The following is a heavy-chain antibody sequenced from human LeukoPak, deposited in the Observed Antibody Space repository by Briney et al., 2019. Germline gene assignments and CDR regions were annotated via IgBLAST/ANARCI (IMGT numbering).Heavy chain of an antibody. J-gene: IGHJ6*03. Sequence: GESLSLSCAVTGFTFTSYAKTWVRQAPGMGLERVSAMSGSGASTYYADSVRGRFTISRDDSKNTLYLQMNSLRADDTAVYYCARGSSASTYYNMDVWGKGTTVTVSS. CDR3: ARGSSASTYYNMDV. D-gene: IGHD3-22*01. V-gene: IGHV3-23*01. CDR1: GFTFTSYA. CDR2: MSGSGAST.